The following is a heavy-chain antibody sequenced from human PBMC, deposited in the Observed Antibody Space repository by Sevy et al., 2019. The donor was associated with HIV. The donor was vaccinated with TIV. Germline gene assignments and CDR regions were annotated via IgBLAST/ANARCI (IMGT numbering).Heavy chain of an antibody. V-gene: IGHV1-58*01. CDR1: GFTFNKSA. D-gene: IGHD2-15*01. Sequence: ASVKVSCKASGFTFNKSAVQWVRQARGQRLEWIGWIVVGSVNTNYAQKFQERVTITSDMSTSTAYMELSSLRSEDTDGYYCATESRGFCSGGSCSVDNGMDVWGQGTTVTVSS. CDR2: IVVGSVNT. CDR3: ATESRGFCSGGSCSVDNGMDV. J-gene: IGHJ6*02.